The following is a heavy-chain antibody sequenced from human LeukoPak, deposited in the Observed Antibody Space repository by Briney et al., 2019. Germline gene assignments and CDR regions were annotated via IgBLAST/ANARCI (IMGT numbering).Heavy chain of an antibody. V-gene: IGHV3-23*01. CDR1: GFTFSSYA. J-gene: IGHJ5*02. CDR2: ISGRGGST. Sequence: GGSLRLSCAASGFTFSSYAMRGVRQARGKGLEGVSAISGRGGSTYYRDSVKGRFNISRDNSKNTLYLQMNSLRAENTAVYYCAKESLAAGDNWFDPWGQGTLVTVSS. CDR3: AKESLAAGDNWFDP. D-gene: IGHD6-25*01.